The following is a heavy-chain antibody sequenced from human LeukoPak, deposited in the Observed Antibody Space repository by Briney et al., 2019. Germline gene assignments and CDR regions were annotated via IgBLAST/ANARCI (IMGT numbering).Heavy chain of an antibody. Sequence: SVKVSCKASGGTFSSYAISWVRQAPGQGLEWMGGIIPIFGTANYAQKFQGRVTITADESTSTAYMELSSLRSEDTAVYYCARGRRTYCSSTSCYRSGYYYYGMDVWGKGTTVTVSS. J-gene: IGHJ6*04. CDR1: GGTFSSYA. CDR2: IIPIFGTA. D-gene: IGHD2-2*01. CDR3: ARGRRTYCSSTSCYRSGYYYYGMDV. V-gene: IGHV1-69*13.